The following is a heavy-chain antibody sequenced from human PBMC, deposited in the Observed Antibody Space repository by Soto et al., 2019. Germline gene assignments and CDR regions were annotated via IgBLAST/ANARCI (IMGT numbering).Heavy chain of an antibody. D-gene: IGHD2-15*01. CDR1: GYSFTTYW. CDR3: SRHERFCIGASCAQYWFDP. Sequence: GESLKLSCTGSGYSFTTYWIGWVRQMPGKGLEWMGIIYPGDSDTRYSPSFQGQVTISADKYISTAYLQWSSLKASDTAMYYCSRHERFCIGASCAQYWFDPWGQGTLVTVSS. J-gene: IGHJ5*02. V-gene: IGHV5-51*01. CDR2: IYPGDSDT.